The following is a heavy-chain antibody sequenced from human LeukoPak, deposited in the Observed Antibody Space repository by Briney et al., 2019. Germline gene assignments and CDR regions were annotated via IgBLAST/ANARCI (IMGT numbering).Heavy chain of an antibody. Sequence: ASVTVSCKVSGYTLTELSMHWVRQAPGKGLAGMGGFDPEDGETIYAQKFQGRVTMTEDTSTDTAYMELSTLRSEDTAVYYCATDRQLRIPTVTDYWGRGTLVTVSS. CDR1: GYTLTELS. D-gene: IGHD4-11*01. J-gene: IGHJ4*02. CDR2: FDPEDGET. CDR3: ATDRQLRIPTVTDY. V-gene: IGHV1-24*01.